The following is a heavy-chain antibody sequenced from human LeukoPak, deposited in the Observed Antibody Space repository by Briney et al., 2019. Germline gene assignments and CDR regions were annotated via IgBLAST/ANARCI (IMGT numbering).Heavy chain of an antibody. CDR2: IYYSGST. CDR3: ARAKGGSFGFNFDY. Sequence: SETLSLTCTVSGGSMTTYYWNWIRQTPGKGLEWIGYIYYSGSTYYNPSLKSRATMSVDTSKSQFSLRLSSVTAADTAVYYCARAKGGSFGFNFDYWGQGSLVTVSS. D-gene: IGHD1-26*01. CDR1: GGSMTTYY. J-gene: IGHJ4*02. V-gene: IGHV4-59*01.